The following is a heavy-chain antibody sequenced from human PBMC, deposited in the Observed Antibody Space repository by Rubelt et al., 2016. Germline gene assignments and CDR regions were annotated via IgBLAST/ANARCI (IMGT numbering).Heavy chain of an antibody. CDR3: ARDGEGYSSSWGTFDY. V-gene: IGHV4-4*07. Sequence: GGSISSYYWSWIRQPAGKGLEWIGRIYTSGSTNYNPSLKSRVTMSVDTSKNQFSLKLSSVTAADTAVYYCARDGEGYSSSWGTFDYWGQGTLVTVSS. J-gene: IGHJ4*02. CDR1: GGSISSYY. D-gene: IGHD6-13*01. CDR2: IYTSGST.